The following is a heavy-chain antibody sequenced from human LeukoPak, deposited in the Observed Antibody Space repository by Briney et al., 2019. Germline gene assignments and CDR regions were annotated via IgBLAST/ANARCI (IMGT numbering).Heavy chain of an antibody. D-gene: IGHD2-15*01. CDR3: AKDRGSGGRVFDI. Sequence: PGRTLRLSCAASGFTFDDYAMHWVRQAPGKGLEWVSGISWNSGSIGYADSVKGRFTISRDNAKNSLYLQLNSLRAEDTALYYCAKDRGSGGRVFDIWGQGTMVTVSS. J-gene: IGHJ3*02. CDR2: ISWNSGSI. V-gene: IGHV3-9*01. CDR1: GFTFDDYA.